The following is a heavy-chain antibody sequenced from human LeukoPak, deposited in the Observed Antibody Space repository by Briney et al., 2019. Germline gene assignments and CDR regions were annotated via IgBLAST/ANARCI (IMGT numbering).Heavy chain of an antibody. CDR3: ARYCSGGSCYDIDF. Sequence: GGSLRLSCVASGFTFHKYWMVWVRQAPGKGLEWVSSISSSSSYIYYADSVKGRFTISRDNAKNSLYLLMNSLRAEDTAVYYCARYCSGGSCYDIDFWGQGTLVTVSS. D-gene: IGHD2-15*01. CDR1: GFTFHKYW. V-gene: IGHV3-21*01. CDR2: ISSSSSYI. J-gene: IGHJ4*02.